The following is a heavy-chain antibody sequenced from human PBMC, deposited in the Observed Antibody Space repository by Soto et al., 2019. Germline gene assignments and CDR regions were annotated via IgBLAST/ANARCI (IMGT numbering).Heavy chain of an antibody. CDR2: IYHSGST. CDR3: ARVNDMVRGVLDY. D-gene: IGHD3-10*01. J-gene: IGHJ4*02. Sequence: SDTLSLTCAVSGDSIISFYYSWSWIRQPPGKGLEWIGYIYHSGSTYYNPSLKSRVTISLDISRNHFSLKLSSVTAADTALYYCARVNDMVRGVLDYWGQGTLVTVS. V-gene: IGHV4-30-2*01. CDR1: GDSIISFYYS.